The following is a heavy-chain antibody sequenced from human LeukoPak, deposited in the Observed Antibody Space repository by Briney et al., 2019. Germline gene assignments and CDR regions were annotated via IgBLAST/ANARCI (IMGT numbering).Heavy chain of an antibody. J-gene: IGHJ4*02. CDR3: ARHGLTHSYGWFVGY. CDR2: IYYSGST. CDR1: GGSISSSTYY. Sequence: SETLSLTCTVSGGSISSSTYYWGWIPQPPGKGLEWIGSIYYSGSTYYIPSLRSRVTISVDTSKNQFSLKLSSVTAADTAVYYCARHGLTHSYGWFVGYWGQGTLVTVSS. D-gene: IGHD5-18*01. V-gene: IGHV4-39*01.